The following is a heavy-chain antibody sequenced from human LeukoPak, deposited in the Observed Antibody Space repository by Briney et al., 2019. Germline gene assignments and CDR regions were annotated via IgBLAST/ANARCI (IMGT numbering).Heavy chain of an antibody. CDR3: AKHMRATNTYSFFGLDV. Sequence: GRSLRLSCAATGFTFKAYGMHWVPQPPGKGLEWVSSINWNGGGTDYADSVKGRFTISRDNAKNSLYLQLSSLRPEDTALYYCAKHMRATNTYSFFGLDVWGQGTTVTVSS. D-gene: IGHD1-26*01. CDR1: GFTFKAYG. J-gene: IGHJ6*02. CDR2: INWNGGGT. V-gene: IGHV3-9*01.